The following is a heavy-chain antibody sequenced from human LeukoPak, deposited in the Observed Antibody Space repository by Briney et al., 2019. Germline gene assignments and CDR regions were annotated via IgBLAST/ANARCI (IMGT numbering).Heavy chain of an antibody. CDR1: GFTFSNYG. Sequence: PGGSLRLSCEVSGFTFSNYGMNWVRQAPGKGLEWVSAISGRGDSTYYADSVKGRFTISRDTSKNALYLQMNSLRAEDTAVYYCARDSCSLTMCFGYFDHWGQGSLVTVSS. CDR2: ISGRGDST. V-gene: IGHV3-23*01. CDR3: ARDSCSLTMCFGYFDH. D-gene: IGHD3-10*02. J-gene: IGHJ4*02.